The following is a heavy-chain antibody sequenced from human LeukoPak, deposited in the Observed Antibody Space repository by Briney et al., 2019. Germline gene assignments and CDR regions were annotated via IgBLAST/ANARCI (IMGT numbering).Heavy chain of an antibody. CDR1: GGSISSSNYY. D-gene: IGHD3-22*01. CDR2: INYGGST. Sequence: SETLALTCSVSGGSISSSNYYWGWVRQPPGKGLEWIGTINYGGSTYYNPSLKSRVSISADTSKNQFSLKLSSVTAADTAVYYCASRGYDYDSSGYYFDYWGQGTLVTVSS. V-gene: IGHV4-39*01. J-gene: IGHJ4*02. CDR3: ASRGYDYDSSGYYFDY.